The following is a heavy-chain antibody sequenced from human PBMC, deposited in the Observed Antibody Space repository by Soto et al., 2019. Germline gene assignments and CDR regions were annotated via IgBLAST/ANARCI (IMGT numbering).Heavy chain of an antibody. CDR3: ARSGYTHNYRFDL. D-gene: IGHD3-3*01. J-gene: IGHJ2*01. Sequence: PSETLSLTCDVSGYSISSGYYWGCMRQPPGKGLEWIGSIDHSGSTYYSPSLKSRVTISVETSKNQFSLKLNSVTAADTDVYYCARSGYTHNYRFDLWGRGTLVTASS. V-gene: IGHV4-38-2*01. CDR2: IDHSGST. CDR1: GYSISSGYY.